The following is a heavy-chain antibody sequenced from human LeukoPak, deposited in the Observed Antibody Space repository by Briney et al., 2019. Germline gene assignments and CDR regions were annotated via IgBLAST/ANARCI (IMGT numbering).Heavy chain of an antibody. CDR3: ARDRVYDYSNPRGFDH. D-gene: IGHD4-11*01. CDR1: GYPFTSFG. CDR2: ISGYNGKT. J-gene: IGHJ4*02. Sequence: ASVRVSCKASGYPFTSFGISWVRQAPGQGLEWMGWISGYNGKTNYAQNLQGRVTMTTDTSTSTAYVELGSLRSDDMAVYYCARDRVYDYSNPRGFDHWGQGTLVTVSS. V-gene: IGHV1-18*03.